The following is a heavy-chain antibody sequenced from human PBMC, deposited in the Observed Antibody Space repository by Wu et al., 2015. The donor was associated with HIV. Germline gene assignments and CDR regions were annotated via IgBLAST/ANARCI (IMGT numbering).Heavy chain of an antibody. J-gene: IGHJ4*02. Sequence: GASVKVSCKASGYTFTDYYMHWVRQAPGQGLEWMGWINPATGGTIYAEKFEGRVTMTRDTSISTSFMELNSLRSDDTAMYYCARDATPVTTEFDYWGQGTLVTVSS. CDR2: INPATGGT. CDR1: GYTFTDYY. V-gene: IGHV1-2*02. CDR3: ARDATPVTTEFDY. D-gene: IGHD4-17*01.